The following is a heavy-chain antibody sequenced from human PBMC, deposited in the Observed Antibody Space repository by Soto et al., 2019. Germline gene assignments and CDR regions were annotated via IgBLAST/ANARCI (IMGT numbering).Heavy chain of an antibody. J-gene: IGHJ4*02. D-gene: IGHD2-15*01. CDR1: GYTCVTYG. V-gene: IGHV1-18*01. Sequence: QVQLVQSGTEVKKHGASVKVSCKASGYTCVTYGISWVRQAPVQELEWVGWISVYHGNTVHAQKFRGRVNMTTDTSTSTAYMELGSLKSDDTAIYYCAKDCSGASCGFDIWGQGTLVTVAS. CDR3: AKDCSGASCGFDI. CDR2: ISVYHGNT.